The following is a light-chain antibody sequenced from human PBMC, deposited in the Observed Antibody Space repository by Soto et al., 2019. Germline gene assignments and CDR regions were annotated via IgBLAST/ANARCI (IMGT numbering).Light chain of an antibody. CDR2: GNS. CDR1: ISNIGAGYD. CDR3: QSYDSSLSAPYV. Sequence: QSVLTHPPSVSGAPGQRVTISWTGSISNIGAGYDVHWYQQLPGTAPKLLIYGNSNRPSGVPDRFSGSKSGTSASLAITGLQAEDEADYYCQSYDSSLSAPYVFGTGTKVTVL. V-gene: IGLV1-40*01. J-gene: IGLJ1*01.